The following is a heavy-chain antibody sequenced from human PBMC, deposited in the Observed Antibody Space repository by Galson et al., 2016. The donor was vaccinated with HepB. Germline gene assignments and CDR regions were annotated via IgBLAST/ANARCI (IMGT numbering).Heavy chain of an antibody. CDR1: GDSISSGSYY. Sequence: SETLSLTCTVSGDSISSGSYYWGWIRQPPGKGLEWIGSMYYSGSTYHNPSLKSRVTISVDTSKNQFSLKVSSVTAADTAVYYCARVGGIVWYGEHWFDPWGQGTLVTVSS. CDR3: ARVGGIVWYGEHWFDP. V-gene: IGHV4-39*07. J-gene: IGHJ5*02. D-gene: IGHD3-10*01. CDR2: MYYSGST.